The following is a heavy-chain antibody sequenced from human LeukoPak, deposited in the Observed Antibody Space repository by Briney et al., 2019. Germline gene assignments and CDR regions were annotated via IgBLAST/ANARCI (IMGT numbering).Heavy chain of an antibody. CDR1: GFTFSSYA. V-gene: IGHV3-23*01. D-gene: IGHD3-3*01. J-gene: IGHJ4*02. CDR2: ISVSGDST. CDR3: AKAPNNFWSGATRYFDD. Sequence: GGSLRLSCAAPGFTFSSYAMSWVRQAPGKGLEWVSTISVSGDSTNYADSVKGRFTMSRDNSKNTLYLQMNSLRAEDTAVYYCAKAPNNFWSGATRYFDDWGQGTLVTVSS.